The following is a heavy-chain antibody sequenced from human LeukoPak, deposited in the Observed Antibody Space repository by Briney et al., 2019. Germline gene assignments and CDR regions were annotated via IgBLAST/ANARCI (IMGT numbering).Heavy chain of an antibody. J-gene: IGHJ4*02. V-gene: IGHV3-30*04. D-gene: IGHD6-13*01. CDR2: ISYDGNNK. Sequence: GGSLRLSCAASGFSFSSSARNWVRQAPGKGLEWVALISYDGNNKYYADSVKGRFTISRDNSKNTLYLQMNSLRADDTAVYYCARGIYRSGWYVDYWGQGTLVTVSS. CDR1: GFSFSSSA. CDR3: ARGIYRSGWYVDY.